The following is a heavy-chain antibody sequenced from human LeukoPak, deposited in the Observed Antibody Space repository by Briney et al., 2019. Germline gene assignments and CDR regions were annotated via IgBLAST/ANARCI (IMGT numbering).Heavy chain of an antibody. D-gene: IGHD3-9*01. J-gene: IGHJ4*02. V-gene: IGHV4-59*12. CDR3: ARGSYVLRYFVF. Sequence: SETLSLTCTVSGGSISSYYWSWIRQPPGKGLEWIGYIYYSGSTNYNPSLKSRVTISVDTSKNQFSLKLSSVTAADTAVYYCARGSYVLRYFVFWGQGTLVTVSS. CDR2: IYYSGST. CDR1: GGSISSYY.